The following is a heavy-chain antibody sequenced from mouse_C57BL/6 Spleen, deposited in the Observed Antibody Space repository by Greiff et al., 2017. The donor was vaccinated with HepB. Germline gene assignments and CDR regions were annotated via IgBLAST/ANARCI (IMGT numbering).Heavy chain of an antibody. CDR2: IDPSDSET. CDR1: GYTFTSYW. D-gene: IGHD1-1*01. V-gene: IGHV1-52*01. CDR3: AREGALITTVVAHWYFDV. Sequence: QVQLQQPGAELVRPGSSVKLSCKASGYTFTSYWMHWVKQRPIQGLEWIGNIDPSDSETHYNQKFKDKATLTVDKSSSTAYMQRSSLTSEASAVYYCAREGALITTVVAHWYFDVWGTGTTVTVSS. J-gene: IGHJ1*03.